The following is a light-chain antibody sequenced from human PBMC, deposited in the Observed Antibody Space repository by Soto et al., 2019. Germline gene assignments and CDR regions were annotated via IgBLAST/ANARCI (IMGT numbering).Light chain of an antibody. CDR3: QQRSNWPH. J-gene: IGKJ5*01. V-gene: IGKV3D-15*01. Sequence: EVVMTQSPVTLSVSLGQRATLSCRASQTVSSHIAWYQQKPGQAPRLLISGVFVRATGIPGRFSGSGSGTEFTLTISSLQSEDFATYYCQQRSNWPHFGQGTRLEIK. CDR1: QTVSSH. CDR2: GVF.